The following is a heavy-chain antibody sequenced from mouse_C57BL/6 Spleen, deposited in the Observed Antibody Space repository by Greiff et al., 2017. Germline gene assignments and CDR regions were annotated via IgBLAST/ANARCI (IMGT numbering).Heavy chain of an antibody. CDR2: IHPNSGST. CDR3: ARYYYGSSLWYFDV. V-gene: IGHV1-64*01. J-gene: IGHJ1*03. Sequence: QVQLQQPGAELVKPGASVKLSCKASGYTFTSYWMHWVKQRPGQGLEWIGMIHPNSGSTNYNEKFKSKATLTVDKSSSTAYMQLSSLTSEDSAVYDCARYYYGSSLWYFDVWGTGTTVTVSS. CDR1: GYTFTSYW. D-gene: IGHD1-1*01.